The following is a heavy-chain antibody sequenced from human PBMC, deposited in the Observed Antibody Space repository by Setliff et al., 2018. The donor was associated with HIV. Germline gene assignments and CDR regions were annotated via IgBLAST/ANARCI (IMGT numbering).Heavy chain of an antibody. J-gene: IGHJ4*02. CDR3: ARHPYYYDSSCYYTLKY. V-gene: IGHV4-34*01. Sequence: SETLSLTCAVYGGSFSDYYWSWIRQPPGKGLEGIGEIYHRGKTNYNPSLKSRVTISVDTSKNQLYLKMTSVTAADTAVYYCARHPYYYDSSCYYTLKYWGQGMLVTVSS. D-gene: IGHD3-22*01. CDR1: GGSFSDYY. CDR2: IYHRGKT.